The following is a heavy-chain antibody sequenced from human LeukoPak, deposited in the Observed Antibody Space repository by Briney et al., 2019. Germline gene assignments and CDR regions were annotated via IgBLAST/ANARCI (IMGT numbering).Heavy chain of an antibody. D-gene: IGHD5-12*01. CDR3: AKTVANTNGDY. CDR2: ISGSSAST. J-gene: IGHJ4*02. V-gene: IGHV3-23*01. CDR1: GFTFSSYV. Sequence: HPGGSLRLSCAASGFTFSSYVMSWVRQAPGKGLEWVSSISGSSASTYYADSVKGRFTIFRDNSQNTLYLQMNSLRAEDTAVYYCAKTVANTNGDYWGQGTLVTVSS.